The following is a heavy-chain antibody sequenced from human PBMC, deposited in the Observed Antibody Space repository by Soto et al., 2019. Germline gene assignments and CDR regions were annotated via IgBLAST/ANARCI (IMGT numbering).Heavy chain of an antibody. Sequence: PGGSLRLSCEASGFTFVTYALSWVRQAPGKGLEWVSSTSGTGGDTYHADSVKGRFTISRDNSKNTLYLQMNSLRAEDTAVYYCARDLAIVLMVYANDYYGMDVWGQGTTVIVS. D-gene: IGHD2-8*01. V-gene: IGHV3-23*01. CDR1: GFTFVTYA. CDR3: ARDLAIVLMVYANDYYGMDV. CDR2: TSGTGGDT. J-gene: IGHJ6*02.